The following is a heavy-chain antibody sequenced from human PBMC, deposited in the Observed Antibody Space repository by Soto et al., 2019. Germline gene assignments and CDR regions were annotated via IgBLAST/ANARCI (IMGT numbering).Heavy chain of an antibody. CDR3: ARVTPYYDSSGYSPDY. CDR2: IYYSGST. CDR1: GGSISSGDYY. Sequence: QVQLQESGPGLVKPSQTLSLTCTVSGGSISSGDYYWSWIRQPPGKGLEWIGYIYYSGSTYYNPSLKSRVTISVDTSKNQFSLKLSSVTAADTAVYYCARVTPYYDSSGYSPDYWGQGTLVTVSS. J-gene: IGHJ4*02. D-gene: IGHD3-22*01. V-gene: IGHV4-30-4*01.